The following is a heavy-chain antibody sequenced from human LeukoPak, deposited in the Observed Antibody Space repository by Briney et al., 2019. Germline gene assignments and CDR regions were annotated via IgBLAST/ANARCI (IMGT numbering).Heavy chain of an antibody. J-gene: IGHJ4*02. V-gene: IGHV3-53*01. D-gene: IGHD6-25*01. Sequence: GGSLRLSCAASGFTVSSNYMSWVRQAPGKGLEWVSVIYSGGSTYYADSVKGRFTISRDNSKNTLYLQMNSLRAEDTAVYYCAKDQEQRPAFDYWGQGTLVTVSS. CDR3: AKDQEQRPAFDY. CDR2: IYSGGST. CDR1: GFTVSSNY.